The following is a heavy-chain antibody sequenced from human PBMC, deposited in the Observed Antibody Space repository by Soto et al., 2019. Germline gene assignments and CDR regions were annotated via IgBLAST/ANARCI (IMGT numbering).Heavy chain of an antibody. CDR2: SRNRANSYTT. CDR1: GFTFSDHY. V-gene: IGHV3-72*01. D-gene: IGHD2-21*01. Sequence: GGSLRLSCLASGFTFSDHYIDWVRQAPGKGLEWVGRSRNRANSYTTEYAASVQGRFTISRDASQNSLYLQMNSLKSEDSAVYYCARAAKSYSRQYYDYWAQGALVTVSS. J-gene: IGHJ4*01. CDR3: ARAAKSYSRQYYDY.